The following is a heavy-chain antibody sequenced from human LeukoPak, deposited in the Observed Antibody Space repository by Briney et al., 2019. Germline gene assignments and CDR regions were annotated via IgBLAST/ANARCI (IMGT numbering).Heavy chain of an antibody. V-gene: IGHV4-31*03. D-gene: IGHD3-3*01. J-gene: IGHJ5*02. CDR3: ARAHYDFWSGYYPGNWFDP. CDR2: IYYSGST. Sequence: PSQTLSLTCTVSGGSISSGGYYWSWIRQHPGKGLEWIGYIYYSGSTYYNPFLKSRVTISVDTSKNQFSLKLSSVTAADTAVYYCARAHYDFWSGYYPGNWFDPWGQGTLVTVSS. CDR1: GGSISSGGYY.